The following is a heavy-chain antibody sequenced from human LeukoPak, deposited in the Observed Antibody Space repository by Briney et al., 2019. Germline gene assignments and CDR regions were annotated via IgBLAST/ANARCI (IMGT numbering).Heavy chain of an antibody. Sequence: KPSGTLSLTCPVSGGSISSYYWSWIRQPPGKGLEGIGYIYYSGSTNYNPSLKSRVSISVDTSKNQFSLKLSSVTAADTAVYYCAPLPSSTTHDAFDIWGQGTMVTVSS. J-gene: IGHJ3*02. CDR2: IYYSGST. V-gene: IGHV4-59*01. CDR3: APLPSSTTHDAFDI. CDR1: GGSISSYY. D-gene: IGHD1-1*01.